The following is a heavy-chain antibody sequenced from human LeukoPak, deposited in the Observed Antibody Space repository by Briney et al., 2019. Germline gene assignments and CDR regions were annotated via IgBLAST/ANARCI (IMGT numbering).Heavy chain of an antibody. CDR3: ARVEKGSSGWSRGGPVDY. Sequence: PSETLSLTCTVSGGSISSGGYYWSWIRQQPGKGLEWMGYIYYSGSTYYNPSLKSRVTISVDTSKNQFSLKLSSVTAADTAVYYCARVEKGSSGWSRGGPVDYWGQGTLVTVSS. D-gene: IGHD3-22*01. CDR1: GGSISSGGYY. V-gene: IGHV4-31*03. CDR2: IYYSGST. J-gene: IGHJ4*02.